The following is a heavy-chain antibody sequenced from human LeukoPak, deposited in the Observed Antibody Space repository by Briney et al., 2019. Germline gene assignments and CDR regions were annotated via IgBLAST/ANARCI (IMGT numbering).Heavy chain of an antibody. J-gene: IGHJ4*02. CDR3: ARGGDDSGLYFAY. V-gene: IGHV1-2*02. D-gene: IGHD3-22*01. Sequence: ASVKVSCKASGYSFTGFYIHWVRQAPGQGLEWMAWINPQTGATNYAQKFKGRITTTRDLSITTAYMEVTTLGSDDTAVYYCARGGDDSGLYFAYWGQGTLVTVSS. CDR2: INPQTGAT. CDR1: GYSFTGFY.